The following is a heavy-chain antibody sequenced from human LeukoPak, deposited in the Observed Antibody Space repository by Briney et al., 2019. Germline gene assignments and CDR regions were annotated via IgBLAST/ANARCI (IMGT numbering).Heavy chain of an antibody. CDR1: GGSISSGGYY. V-gene: IGHV4-31*03. CDR3: ARAQTYMTTVVRYYFDY. Sequence: SETLSLTCTVSGGSISSGGYYWSWIRQHPGKGLEWIGYIYYSGSTYYNPSLKSRVTTSVDTSKNQFSLKLSSVTAADTAVYYCARAQTYMTTVVRYYFDYWGQGTLVTVSS. CDR2: IYYSGST. D-gene: IGHD4-23*01. J-gene: IGHJ4*02.